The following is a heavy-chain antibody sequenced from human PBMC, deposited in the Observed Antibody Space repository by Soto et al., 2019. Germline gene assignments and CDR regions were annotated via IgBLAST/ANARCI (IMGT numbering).Heavy chain of an antibody. CDR3: ARDDVLWAGAFDI. CDR2: ISYDGSNK. CDR1: GFTFSSYG. D-gene: IGHD6-19*01. V-gene: IGHV3-30*03. Sequence: QVQLVESGGGVVQPGRSLRLSCAASGFTFSSYGMHWVRQAPGKGLEWVAVISYDGSNKYYADSVKGRFTISRDNSKNTLDLQMSSLRAEDTAVYYCARDDVLWAGAFDIWGQGTMVTVSS. J-gene: IGHJ3*02.